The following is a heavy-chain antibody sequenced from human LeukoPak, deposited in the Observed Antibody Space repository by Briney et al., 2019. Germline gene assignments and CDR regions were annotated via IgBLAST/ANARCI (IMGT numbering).Heavy chain of an antibody. CDR2: ISGSGGST. CDR3: ARDANIVVVPAAMGWYDY. J-gene: IGHJ4*02. V-gene: IGHV3-23*01. CDR1: GFTFSSYA. D-gene: IGHD2-2*01. Sequence: GGSLRLSCAASGFTFSSYAMSWVRQAPGKGLEWVSAISGSGGSTYYADSVKGRFTISRDNSKNTLYLQMNSLRAEDTAVYYCARDANIVVVPAAMGWYDYWGQGTLVTVSS.